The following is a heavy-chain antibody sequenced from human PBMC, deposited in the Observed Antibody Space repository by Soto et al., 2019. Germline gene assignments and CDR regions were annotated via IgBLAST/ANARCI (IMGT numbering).Heavy chain of an antibody. V-gene: IGHV1-18*01. Sequence: QVQLVQSGAEVKKPGASVKVSCKASGYTFTSYSISLVRQAPGQGLEWMGWISAYNCNTNYAQKLQGRVTMTTDTPTSPAHLERMSLRSGDTAVYYCAREAPPPGYWGQGNLVTVSS. J-gene: IGHJ4*02. CDR1: GYTFTSYS. CDR2: ISAYNCNT. CDR3: AREAPPPGY.